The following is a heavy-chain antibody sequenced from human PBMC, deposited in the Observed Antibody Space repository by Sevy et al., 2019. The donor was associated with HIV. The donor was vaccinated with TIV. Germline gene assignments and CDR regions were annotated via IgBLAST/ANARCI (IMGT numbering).Heavy chain of an antibody. J-gene: IGHJ4*02. V-gene: IGHV3-7*01. CDR2: IKQDGSEM. CDR3: TTGHQELGM. D-gene: IGHD6-13*01. Sequence: GGSLRLSCAASGFPFSSHWMTWVRQAPGKGLDWVASIKQDGSEMYYVDSVKGRFTISRDNAKNSVYLRMNSLRVEDTAMYYCTTGHQELGMRGQGTLVTVSS. CDR1: GFPFSSHW.